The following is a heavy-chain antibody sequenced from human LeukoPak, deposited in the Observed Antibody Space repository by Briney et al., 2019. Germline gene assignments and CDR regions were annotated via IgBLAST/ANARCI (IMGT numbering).Heavy chain of an antibody. CDR1: GGSFSGYY. D-gene: IGHD1-26*01. CDR3: ARGVLRYYYFDY. V-gene: IGHV4-34*01. Sequence: SETLSLTCAVYGGSFSGYYWSWIRQPPGKGLEWIGEINHSGGTSYNPSLKSRVTISIDTSRNQFSLRLNSVTAADTAVYHCARGVLRYYYFDYWGQGALVTVSS. CDR2: INHSGGT. J-gene: IGHJ4*02.